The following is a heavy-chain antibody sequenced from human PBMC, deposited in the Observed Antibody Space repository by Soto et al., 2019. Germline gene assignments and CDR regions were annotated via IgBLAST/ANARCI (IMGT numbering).Heavy chain of an antibody. V-gene: IGHV3-30*18. Sequence: QVQLVESGGGVVQPGRSLRLSCAASGFTFSSYGMHWVRQAPGKGLEWVAVISYDGSNKYYADSVKGRFTVSRDKSKNSLYLQVNSLRAEDTAVYYCAKDKVPVVVTAPVDYWGQGALVTVSS. CDR2: ISYDGSNK. D-gene: IGHD2-21*02. J-gene: IGHJ4*02. CDR1: GFTFSSYG. CDR3: AKDKVPVVVTAPVDY.